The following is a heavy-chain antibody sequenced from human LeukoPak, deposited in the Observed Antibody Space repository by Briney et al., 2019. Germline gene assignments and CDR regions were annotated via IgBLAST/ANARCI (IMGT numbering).Heavy chain of an antibody. CDR3: ARVLGSPTAAGTDNWFDP. D-gene: IGHD6-13*01. Sequence: SETLSLTCTVSNGSISTSSYYWGWIRRPPGKGLEWIGSVFYSGIAYYNPSLKSRVTMSVDTSKNQFSLKLSSVTAADTAVYYCARVLGSPTAAGTDNWFDPWGQGTLVTVSS. V-gene: IGHV4-39*07. CDR2: VFYSGIA. CDR1: NGSISTSSYY. J-gene: IGHJ5*02.